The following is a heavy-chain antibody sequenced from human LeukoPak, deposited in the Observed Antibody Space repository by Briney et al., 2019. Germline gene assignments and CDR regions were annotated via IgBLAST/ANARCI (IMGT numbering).Heavy chain of an antibody. D-gene: IGHD6-13*01. Sequence: PSETLSLTCTVSGGSLSSSYWSWIRQPPGKGLNWIGYIYYSGTTSYNPSLKSRVSISVDTSKNQFSLKLSSVTAADTAVYYCARSIASWYGSYFDYWGQGTLVTVSS. J-gene: IGHJ4*02. V-gene: IGHV4-59*08. CDR2: IYYSGTT. CDR1: GGSLSSSY. CDR3: ARSIASWYGSYFDY.